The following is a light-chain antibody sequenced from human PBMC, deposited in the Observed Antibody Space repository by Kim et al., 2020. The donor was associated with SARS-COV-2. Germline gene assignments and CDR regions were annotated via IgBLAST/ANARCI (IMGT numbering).Light chain of an antibody. J-gene: IGLJ2*01. CDR2: DVS. CDR1: SRDVGGYNY. V-gene: IGLV2-11*01. CDR3: CSYAGSYTI. Sequence: PGQSVTTSCTGASRDVGGYNYVSWYQQHPGKAPKLMIYDVSKRPSGVPDRFSGSKSGNTASLTISGLQTEDEADYYCCSYAGSYTIFGGGTQLTVL.